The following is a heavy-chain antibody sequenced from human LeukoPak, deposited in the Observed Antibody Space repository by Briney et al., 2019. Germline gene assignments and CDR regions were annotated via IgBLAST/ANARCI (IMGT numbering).Heavy chain of an antibody. V-gene: IGHV1-2*02. CDR1: GYTFTGYY. J-gene: IGHJ4*02. CDR2: INPNSGGT. Sequence: ASVKVSCKASGYTFTGYYMHWVRQAPGQGLEWMGWINPNSGGTNYAQKFQGRVTMTRDTSISTAYMELSRLRSDDTAVYYCARDIYSGSYFVDYWGQGTLVTVSS. D-gene: IGHD1-26*01. CDR3: ARDIYSGSYFVDY.